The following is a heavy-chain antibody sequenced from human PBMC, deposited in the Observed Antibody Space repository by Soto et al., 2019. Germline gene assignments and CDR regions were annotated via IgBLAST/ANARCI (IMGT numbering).Heavy chain of an antibody. Sequence: GGSLRLSCAASGFTFSSYWMHWVRQAPGKGLVWVSRINSDGSSTSYADSVKGRFTISRDNAKNTLYQQMNSLRAEDTAVYYCARVSVNGGLYIKWQDYWGQGTLVTVSS. CDR3: ARVSVNGGLYIKWQDY. V-gene: IGHV3-74*01. CDR1: GFTFSSYW. D-gene: IGHD5-12*01. CDR2: INSDGSST. J-gene: IGHJ4*02.